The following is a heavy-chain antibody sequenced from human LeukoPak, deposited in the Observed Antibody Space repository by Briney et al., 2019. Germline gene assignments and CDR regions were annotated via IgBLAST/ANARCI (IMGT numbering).Heavy chain of an antibody. Sequence: TGGSLRLSCAASGFTFSDYYMSWIRQAPGKGLEWVSYVSSSGSTIYYADSVKGRFTISRDNAKNSLYLQMNSLRDEDTAVYYCARDLKVVAGTPDYWGQGTLVTVSS. D-gene: IGHD2-15*01. J-gene: IGHJ4*02. CDR2: VSSSGSTI. V-gene: IGHV3-11*01. CDR3: ARDLKVVAGTPDY. CDR1: GFTFSDYY.